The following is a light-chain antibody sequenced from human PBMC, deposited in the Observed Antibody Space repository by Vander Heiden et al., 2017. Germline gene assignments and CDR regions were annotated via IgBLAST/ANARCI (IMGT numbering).Light chain of an antibody. CDR1: SSNIGSNY. Sequence: QSVLPQPPSASGTPGQRVTISCSGGSSNIGSNYVYWYQQFPGTAPNLLIYRNYHRPSGVPDRFSGSKSGTSASLAISGLRSEDEADYYCAAWDDSLSGVLFGGGTKLTVL. V-gene: IGLV1-47*01. CDR3: AAWDDSLSGVL. CDR2: RNY. J-gene: IGLJ2*01.